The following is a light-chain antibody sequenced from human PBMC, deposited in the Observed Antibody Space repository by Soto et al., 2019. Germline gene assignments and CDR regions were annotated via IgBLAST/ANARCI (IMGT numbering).Light chain of an antibody. Sequence: EIVMTQSPATLSVSPGERATLSCRASQSVSSNLAWYQHKPGQAPRLLIYGASTRATGIPGRFSGSGSGTEFTLTISSLQSDDFAVYACQQYNNWPHMYTFGQGTKLESK. CDR3: QQYNNWPHMYT. CDR1: QSVSSN. J-gene: IGKJ2*01. CDR2: GAS. V-gene: IGKV3-15*01.